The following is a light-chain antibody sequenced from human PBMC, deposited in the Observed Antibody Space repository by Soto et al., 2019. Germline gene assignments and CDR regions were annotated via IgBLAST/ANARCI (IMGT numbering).Light chain of an antibody. CDR2: EVS. CDR1: SSDVGGYNY. Sequence: QSALTQPASVSGSPGQSITISCTGTSSDVGGYNYVSWYQQHPGNAPKLMIYEVSNRPSGVSNRFSGSKSGNTAPLTISGLQAEDEADYYCSSYTSSSTPVFGTGTKLTVL. J-gene: IGLJ1*01. V-gene: IGLV2-14*01. CDR3: SSYTSSSTPV.